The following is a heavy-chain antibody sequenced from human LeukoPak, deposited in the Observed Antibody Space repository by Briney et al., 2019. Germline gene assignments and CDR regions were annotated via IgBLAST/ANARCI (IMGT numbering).Heavy chain of an antibody. Sequence: GGSLRLSCAASGFTFSSYAMHWVRQAPGKGLEWVAVISYDGSNKYYADSVKGRFTISRDNSKNTLYLQMNSLRAEDTAVYYCAKGSYAFDYWGQGTLVTVSS. CDR3: AKGSYAFDY. D-gene: IGHD3-16*01. CDR2: ISYDGSNK. J-gene: IGHJ4*02. V-gene: IGHV3-30*04. CDR1: GFTFSSYA.